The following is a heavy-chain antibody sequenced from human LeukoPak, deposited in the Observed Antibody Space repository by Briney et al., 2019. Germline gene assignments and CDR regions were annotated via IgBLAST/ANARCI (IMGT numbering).Heavy chain of an antibody. D-gene: IGHD2-15*01. Sequence: SETLSLTCAVYGGSFSGYYWSWIRQHPGKGLEWIGEINHSGSTNYNPSLKSRVTISVDTSKNQFSLKLSSVTAADTAVYYCASTADIVVVVAATRAHGMDVWGQGTTVTVSS. V-gene: IGHV4-34*01. CDR2: INHSGST. CDR3: ASTADIVVVVAATRAHGMDV. J-gene: IGHJ6*02. CDR1: GGSFSGYY.